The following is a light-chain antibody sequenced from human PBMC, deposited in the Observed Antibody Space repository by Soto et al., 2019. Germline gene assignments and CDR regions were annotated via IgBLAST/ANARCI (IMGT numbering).Light chain of an antibody. CDR2: GAS. CDR1: QSVSSN. V-gene: IGKV3-15*01. CDR3: QKYKNWPWT. J-gene: IGKJ1*01. Sequence: EIVMTQSPATLSVSPGERATLSCRASQSVSSNLAWYQQKPGQAPRLLIYGASTRATGIPARFSGSGSGTEFTLTISSLQSEDFAVYYWQKYKNWPWTFVHGTKVEIK.